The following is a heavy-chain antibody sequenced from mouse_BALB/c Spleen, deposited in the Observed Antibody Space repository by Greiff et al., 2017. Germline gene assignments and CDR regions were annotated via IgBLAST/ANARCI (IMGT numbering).Heavy chain of an antibody. V-gene: IGHV1S53*02. CDR2: ISHGNGDI. D-gene: IGHD1-2*01. CDR3: ESSGLQLLDCYLDF. CDR1: GYTFTDYA. Sequence: VQLVESGAELVKPGASVKLSCKASGYTFTDYAMHWVKQKPEQGLEWIGYISHGNGDIKYNEKFKGKTTLTADKSSSTTYMQLNSLTSEGSAVYSWESSGLQLLDCYLDFWGEGTTVTVSS. J-gene: IGHJ1*01.